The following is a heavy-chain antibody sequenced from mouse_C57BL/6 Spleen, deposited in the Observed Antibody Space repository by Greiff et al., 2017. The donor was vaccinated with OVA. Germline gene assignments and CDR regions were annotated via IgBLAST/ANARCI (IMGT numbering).Heavy chain of an antibody. CDR3: AREHGPRGYYYAMDD. CDR2: IDPSDSYT. CDR1: GYTFTSYW. D-gene: IGHD1-1*02. V-gene: IGHV1-59*01. J-gene: IGHJ4*01. Sequence: QVQLQQPGAELVRPGTSVKLSCKASGYTFTSYWMHWVKQRPGQGLEWIGVIDPSDSYTNYNQKFKGKATLTVDTSSSTAYMQRSSLTSEDSAVYDCAREHGPRGYYYAMDDWGQGTSVTVSS.